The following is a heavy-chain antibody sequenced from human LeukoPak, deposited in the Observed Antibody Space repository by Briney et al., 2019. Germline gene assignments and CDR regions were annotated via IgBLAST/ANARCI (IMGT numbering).Heavy chain of an antibody. J-gene: IGHJ4*02. CDR3: ARQGPYYYGSGTQRVPWYFDY. CDR2: TYSGGST. Sequence: PSKPLSPTSTVPGASTGGNSWSGSRNPPGKGLGWFGYTYSGGSTNYNPSLKSRVTISVDTSKNQFSLKLSSVTAADTAVYYCARQGPYYYGSGTQRVPWYFDYWGQGTLVTVSS. V-gene: IGHV4-59*08. D-gene: IGHD3-10*01. CDR1: GASTGGNS.